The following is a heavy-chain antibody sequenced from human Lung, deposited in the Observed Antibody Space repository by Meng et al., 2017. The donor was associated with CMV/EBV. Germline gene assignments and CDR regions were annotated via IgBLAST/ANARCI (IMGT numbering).Heavy chain of an antibody. V-gene: IGHV3-30*04. CDR1: GFXFSSYA. CDR3: ARDRGGIVGATKGYYGMDV. D-gene: IGHD1-26*01. CDR2: ISYDGSNK. Sequence: GGSXRLXCAASGFXFSSYAMHWVRQAPGKGLEWVAVISYDGSNKYYADSVKGRFTISRDNSKTTLYLQMNSLRAEDTAVYYCARDRGGIVGATKGYYGMDVXGQGXTVTVS. J-gene: IGHJ6*02.